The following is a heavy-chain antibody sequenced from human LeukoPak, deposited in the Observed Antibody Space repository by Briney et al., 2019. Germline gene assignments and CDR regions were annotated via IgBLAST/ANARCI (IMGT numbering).Heavy chain of an antibody. J-gene: IGHJ3*02. V-gene: IGHV1-46*01. CDR2: INPSGGST. D-gene: IGHD3-22*01. CDR1: GYTFTCYY. CDR3: ARRSRGSGYYNRHHAFDI. Sequence: ASVKVSCKASGYTFTCYYMHWVRQAPGQGLEWMGIINPSGGSTSYAQKFQGRVTMTRDTSTSTVYMELSSLRSEDTAVYYCARRSRGSGYYNRHHAFDIWGQGTMVTVSS.